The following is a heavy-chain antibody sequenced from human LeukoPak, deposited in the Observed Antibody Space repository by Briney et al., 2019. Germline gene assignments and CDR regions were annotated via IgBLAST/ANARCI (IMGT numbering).Heavy chain of an antibody. CDR2: IWYDGSPK. J-gene: IGHJ4*02. CDR3: AKQTRTTTAPDY. Sequence: GGSLRLSCAASGFTFSNYAMHWVRQAPGKGLEWVAVIWYDGSPKYYPDSVKGRFTISRDNSKSTLYLQMNSLRAADMAVYYCAKQTRTTTAPDYWGQGTLVTVSS. D-gene: IGHD1-1*01. V-gene: IGHV3-33*03. CDR1: GFTFSNYA.